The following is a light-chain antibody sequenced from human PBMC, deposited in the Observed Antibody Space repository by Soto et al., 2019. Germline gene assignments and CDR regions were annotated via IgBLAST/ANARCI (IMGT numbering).Light chain of an antibody. J-gene: IGKJ1*01. Sequence: TLSASEGDRVTITCRASQSISSWLAWYQQKPGKAPKLLIYKASSLESGVPSRFSGSGSGTEFTLTISSLQPDDFATYYCQQYNSYSWTFGQVTKVDI. V-gene: IGKV1-5*03. CDR3: QQYNSYSWT. CDR1: QSISSW. CDR2: KAS.